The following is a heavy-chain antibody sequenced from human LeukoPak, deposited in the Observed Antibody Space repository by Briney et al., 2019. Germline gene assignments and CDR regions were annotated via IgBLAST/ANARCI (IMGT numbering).Heavy chain of an antibody. Sequence: GGSLRLSCVTSGFTFSNYWMSWVRQAPGKGLEWVANIHQDGSEKYCVDSVKGRYTISRDNAKNSLYLQMNSLRAEDTALYYCARGVTTAIWSSFDYWGQGTLVTVSS. CDR1: GFTFSNYW. V-gene: IGHV3-7*03. CDR2: IHQDGSEK. CDR3: ARGVTTAIWSSFDY. J-gene: IGHJ4*02. D-gene: IGHD4-11*01.